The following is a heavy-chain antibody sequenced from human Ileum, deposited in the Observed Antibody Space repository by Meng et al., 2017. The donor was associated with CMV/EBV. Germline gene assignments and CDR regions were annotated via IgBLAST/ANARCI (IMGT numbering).Heavy chain of an antibody. J-gene: IGHJ6*01. CDR2: INHSGST. CDR3: ARGPGPRPYYYYYGMDV. Sequence: ESLKISCDVYGGSFSGYFWSWIRQPPGKGLEWIGEINHSGSTNYTPSLKSRVTISVDTSKNQFSLKLSSVTAADTAVYYCARGPGPRPYYYYYGMDVWGQGTRVTGAS. CDR1: GGSFSGYF. V-gene: IGHV4-34*01.